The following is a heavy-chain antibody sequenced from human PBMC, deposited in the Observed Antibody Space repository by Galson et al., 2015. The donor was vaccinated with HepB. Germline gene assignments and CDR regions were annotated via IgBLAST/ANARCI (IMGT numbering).Heavy chain of an antibody. Sequence: SLRLSCAASGFTFSSYAMSWVRQAPGKGLEWVSAISGSGGSTYYADSVKGRFTISRDNSKNTLYLQMNSLRAEDTAVYYCAKGWDFWSGATHDYWGQGTLVTVSS. D-gene: IGHD3-3*01. J-gene: IGHJ4*02. CDR3: AKGWDFWSGATHDY. CDR2: ISGSGGST. CDR1: GFTFSSYA. V-gene: IGHV3-23*01.